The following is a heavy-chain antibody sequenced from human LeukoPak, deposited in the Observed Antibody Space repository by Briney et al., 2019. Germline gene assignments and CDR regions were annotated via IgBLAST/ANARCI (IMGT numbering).Heavy chain of an antibody. D-gene: IGHD6-19*01. CDR1: GFTFSGYA. Sequence: PGGSLRLSCAASGFTFSGYAMSWVRQAPGKGLEWVSTISASGGSTYYVDSVKGRFSISRDNSNNTLYLHMSSLRAEDTAIYYCAKGIGGGYSSGSAFDSWGQGTLVTVSS. CDR3: AKGIGGGYSSGSAFDS. V-gene: IGHV3-23*01. J-gene: IGHJ4*02. CDR2: ISASGGST.